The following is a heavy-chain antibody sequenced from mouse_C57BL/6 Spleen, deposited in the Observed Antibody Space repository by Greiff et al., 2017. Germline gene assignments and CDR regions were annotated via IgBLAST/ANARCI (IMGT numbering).Heavy chain of an antibody. J-gene: IGHJ4*01. CDR1: GFSLTSYG. Sequence: VKLMESGPGLVAPSQSLSITCTVSGFSLTSYGVDWVRQPPGKGLEWLGVIWGGGSTNYNSALMSRLSISKDNSKSQVFLKMNSLQTDDTAMYYCAMIYYGNLDAMDYWGQGTSVTVSS. D-gene: IGHD2-1*01. CDR3: AMIYYGNLDAMDY. V-gene: IGHV2-9*01. CDR2: IWGGGST.